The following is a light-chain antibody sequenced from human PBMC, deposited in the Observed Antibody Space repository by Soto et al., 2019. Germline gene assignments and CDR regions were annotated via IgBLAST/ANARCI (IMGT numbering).Light chain of an antibody. Sequence: DVVLTQTPLSSPVTLGQPASISCRSSQSLVYSDGNTYLSWLQQRPGQPPRLLIYQISNRFSGVPERFSGSGAGTDFPLKISRVEAEDVGVYYCVQFAHFPRTFGQGTKLEI. V-gene: IGKV2-24*01. J-gene: IGKJ1*01. CDR2: QIS. CDR1: QSLVYSDGNTY. CDR3: VQFAHFPRT.